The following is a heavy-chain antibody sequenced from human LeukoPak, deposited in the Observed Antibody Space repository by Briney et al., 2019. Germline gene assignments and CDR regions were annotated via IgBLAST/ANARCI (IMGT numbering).Heavy chain of an antibody. J-gene: IGHJ4*02. V-gene: IGHV3-15*01. D-gene: IGHD5-24*01. CDR3: TWMATIFTVDS. Sequence: GGSLRLSCVLSGVPFSAAWVSWVRQAPGKGLEWVGRITHDGTTDYAAPVKGRFSISRDNSKNTFHLQMNSMKTEDTSMYYCTWMATIFTVDSWGQGALVIVS. CDR2: ITHDGTT. CDR1: GVPFSAAW.